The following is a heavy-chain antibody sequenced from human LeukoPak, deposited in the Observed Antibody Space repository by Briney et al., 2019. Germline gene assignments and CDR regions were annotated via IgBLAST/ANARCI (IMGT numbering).Heavy chain of an antibody. Sequence: PSETLSLTCTVSGGSISSYYWSWIRQPPGKGLEWIGYIYYSGSTNYNPSLKSRVTISVDTSKNQFSLKLSSVTAADTAVFYCASLTTADAFDIWGQGTMVTVSS. D-gene: IGHD3-22*01. V-gene: IGHV4-59*01. CDR1: GGSISSYY. CDR2: IYYSGST. CDR3: ASLTTADAFDI. J-gene: IGHJ3*02.